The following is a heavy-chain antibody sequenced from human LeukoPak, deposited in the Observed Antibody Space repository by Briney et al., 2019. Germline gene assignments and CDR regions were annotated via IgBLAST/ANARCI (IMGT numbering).Heavy chain of an antibody. Sequence: GGSLRLSCTASGFSFSSYWMHWVRQVPGKGLEWVSCLNSDGTRISYADSVKGRFTISRDNANNTLYLQMTSLRVEDTAVYYCVRDGLLWYGGATWGQGTLVTVSS. V-gene: IGHV3-74*01. CDR2: LNSDGTRI. CDR3: VRDGLLWYGGAT. D-gene: IGHD2-21*01. CDR1: GFSFSSYW. J-gene: IGHJ5*02.